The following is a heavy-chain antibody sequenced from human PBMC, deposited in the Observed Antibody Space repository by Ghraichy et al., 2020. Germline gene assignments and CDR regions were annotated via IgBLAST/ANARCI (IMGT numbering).Heavy chain of an antibody. J-gene: IGHJ4*02. V-gene: IGHV3-48*03. CDR2: ISSSGSTI. D-gene: IGHD1-1*01. CDR1: GFTFGSYL. Sequence: GGSLRLSCAASGFTFGSYLMNWVRQAPGKGLEWVSYISSSGSTIYYAHSVKGRFTISRDNAKNSLYLQMNSLRAEDTAVYYCARGYAWGYNFDYWGQGTLVTVSS. CDR3: ARGYAWGYNFDY.